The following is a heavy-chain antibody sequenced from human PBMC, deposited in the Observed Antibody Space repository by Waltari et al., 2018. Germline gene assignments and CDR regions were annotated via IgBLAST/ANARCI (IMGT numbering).Heavy chain of an antibody. D-gene: IGHD2-15*01. CDR3: TTRLPRNY. CDR2: IYSGASS. J-gene: IGHJ4*02. Sequence: EVQLVESGGDLIQPGGSLRLSCEVYGFTVSTYDLSWVRQAPVKGLECVSSIYSGASSLYLASVKGRFIMSRDNSKNPMYLKMDNVRAEDTAIYYCTTRLPRNYWGLGTLVTVSS. CDR1: GFTVSTYD. V-gene: IGHV3-53*01.